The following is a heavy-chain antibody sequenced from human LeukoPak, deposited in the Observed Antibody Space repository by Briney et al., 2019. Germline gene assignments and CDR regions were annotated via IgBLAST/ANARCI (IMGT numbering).Heavy chain of an antibody. CDR2: INPNSGGT. D-gene: IGHD6-13*01. CDR1: GYTFTGYY. CDR3: ARCIAAAGTYYYYMDV. V-gene: IGHV1-2*02. Sequence: GASVKVSCKASGYTFTGYYMHWVRQAPGQGLEWMGWINPNSGGTNYAQKFQGRVTMTRDTSISTAYMELSRLRSDDTAVYYCARCIAAAGTYYYYMDVWGKGTTVTVSS. J-gene: IGHJ6*03.